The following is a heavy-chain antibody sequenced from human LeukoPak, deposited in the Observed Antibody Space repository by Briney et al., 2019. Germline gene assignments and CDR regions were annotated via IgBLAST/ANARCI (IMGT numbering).Heavy chain of an antibody. CDR2: IYYSGST. V-gene: IGHV4-61*01. CDR1: GGSVSSGSYY. Sequence: SETLSLTCTVSGGSVSSGSYYWSWIRQPPGNGLEWLGYIYYSGSTNYNPSLKSRVTISVDTSKNQFSLKLSSVTAADTAVYYCARERGGSQYYFDYWGQGTLVTVSS. CDR3: ARERGGSQYYFDY. J-gene: IGHJ4*02. D-gene: IGHD2-15*01.